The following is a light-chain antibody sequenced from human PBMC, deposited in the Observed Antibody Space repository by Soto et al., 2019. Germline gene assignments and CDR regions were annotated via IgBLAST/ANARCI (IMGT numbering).Light chain of an antibody. Sequence: DIVMTQFPLSVPVSPGEPASISCRSSQTLLHSNGYNYFNWYLQKPGQSPQLLIYLGSNRASGAPDRFSGSGSGTDFTLKITRVEAEDVGVYYCMQALQLPITFGQGTRLEIK. CDR2: LGS. J-gene: IGKJ5*01. CDR1: QTLLHSNGYNY. V-gene: IGKV2-28*01. CDR3: MQALQLPIT.